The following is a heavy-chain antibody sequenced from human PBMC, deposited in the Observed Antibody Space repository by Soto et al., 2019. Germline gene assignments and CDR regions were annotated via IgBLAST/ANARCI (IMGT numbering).Heavy chain of an antibody. CDR2: MNPNSGNT. V-gene: IGHV1-8*01. CDR3: ARGPPYYYDSSGYYIDAFDI. J-gene: IGHJ3*02. CDR1: GYTFTSYD. Sequence: GASVKVSCKASGYTFTSYDINWLRQATGQGLEWMGWMNPNSGNTGYAQKFQGRVTMTRNTSISTAYMELSSLRSEDTAVYYCARGPPYYYDSSGYYIDAFDIWGQGTMVTVSS. D-gene: IGHD3-22*01.